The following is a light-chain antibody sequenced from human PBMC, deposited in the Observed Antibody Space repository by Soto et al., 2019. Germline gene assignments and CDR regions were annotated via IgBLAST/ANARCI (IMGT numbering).Light chain of an antibody. CDR1: SGHSSYI. CDR2: LEGSGSY. CDR3: ETWDSNTRV. J-gene: IGLJ3*02. Sequence: QPVLTQSSSASASLGSSVKLTCTLSSGHSSYIIAWHQQQPGKAPRYLMKLEGSGSYNKGSGVPDRFSGSSSGADRHLTISNLQSEDEADYYCETWDSNTRVFGGGTKLTVL. V-gene: IGLV4-60*03.